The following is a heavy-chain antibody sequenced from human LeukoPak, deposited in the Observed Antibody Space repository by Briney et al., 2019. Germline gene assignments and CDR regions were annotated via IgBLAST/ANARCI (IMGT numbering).Heavy chain of an antibody. CDR1: GGSFSGYY. D-gene: IGHD6-25*01. J-gene: IGHJ4*02. CDR3: ARGRFAAGCDY. CDR2: INHSGST. V-gene: IGHV4-34*01. Sequence: SETLSLTCAVYGGSFSGYYWSWIRQPPGKGLEWIGEINHSGSTNYNPSLKSRVTISVDTSKNQFSLKLSSVTAADTAVYYCARGRFAAGCDYWGQGTLVTVSS.